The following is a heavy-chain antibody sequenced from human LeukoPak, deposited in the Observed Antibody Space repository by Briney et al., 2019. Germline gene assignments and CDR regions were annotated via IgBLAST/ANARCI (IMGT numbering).Heavy chain of an antibody. CDR2: IYYSGTT. CDR3: AKWGCSGGSCYPFAY. CDR1: GGSISGYY. J-gene: IGHJ4*02. Sequence: SETLSLTCTVSGGSISGYYWSWIRQPPGKGLEWIGYIYYSGTTSYNPSLRSRVTMSVDTSKNQFSLRLSSVTAADTAVYYCAKWGCSGGSCYPFAYWGQGTLVTVSS. D-gene: IGHD2-15*01. V-gene: IGHV4-59*01.